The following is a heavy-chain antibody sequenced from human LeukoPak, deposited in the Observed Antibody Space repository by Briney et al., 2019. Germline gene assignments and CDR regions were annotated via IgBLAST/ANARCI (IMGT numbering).Heavy chain of an antibody. D-gene: IGHD5-24*01. CDR3: ARESRDGIPY. V-gene: IGHV4-61*01. Sequence: SETLSLTCTVSGGSVSSGSYYWSWFRQPPGKGLEWIGYIYYSGSTNYNPSLKSRVTISVDTSKNQFSLKLSSVTAADTAVYYCARESRDGIPYWGQGTLVTVSS. CDR1: GGSVSSGSYY. CDR2: IYYSGST. J-gene: IGHJ4*02.